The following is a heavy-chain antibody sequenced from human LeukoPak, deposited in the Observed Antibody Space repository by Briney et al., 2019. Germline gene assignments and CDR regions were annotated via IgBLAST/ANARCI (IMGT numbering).Heavy chain of an antibody. D-gene: IGHD2/OR15-2a*01. CDR3: ARYGFYPY. V-gene: IGHV3-48*01. Sequence: GGSLRLSCAASGFAVNTYDMHWVRQAPGEGPKWIDNFGISGTIYYADSVRGRFTISRDSAMNSQFLQMNNLRVDDPAIYYCARYGFYPYWGQGTPVTVSS. CDR2: FGISGTI. CDR1: GFAVNTYD. J-gene: IGHJ4*02.